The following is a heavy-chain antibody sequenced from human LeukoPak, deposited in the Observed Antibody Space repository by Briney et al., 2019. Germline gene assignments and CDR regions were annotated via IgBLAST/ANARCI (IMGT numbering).Heavy chain of an antibody. Sequence: GESLKISCKASGDSFTSYWIGWVRQMPGKGLEWMGIIYPGDSDTRYSPSFQGQVTISADKSISTAYLQLSSLKASDTAMYYCARARADYNYFDYWGQGTLVTVSS. J-gene: IGHJ4*02. CDR2: IYPGDSDT. V-gene: IGHV5-51*01. D-gene: IGHD4-11*01. CDR3: ARARADYNYFDY. CDR1: GDSFTSYW.